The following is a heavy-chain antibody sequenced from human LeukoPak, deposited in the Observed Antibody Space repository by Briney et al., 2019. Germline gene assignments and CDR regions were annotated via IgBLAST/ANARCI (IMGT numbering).Heavy chain of an antibody. Sequence: ASVKVSCKASGYTFTGYYMHWVRQAPGQGLEWMGWINPNSGGTNYAQKFQGRVTMTRDTSISTAYMELSRLRSDDTAVYYCARGTGILTGRPTHPDYWGQGTLVTVSS. CDR2: INPNSGGT. CDR1: GYTFTGYY. D-gene: IGHD3-9*01. J-gene: IGHJ4*02. CDR3: ARGTGILTGRPTHPDY. V-gene: IGHV1-2*02.